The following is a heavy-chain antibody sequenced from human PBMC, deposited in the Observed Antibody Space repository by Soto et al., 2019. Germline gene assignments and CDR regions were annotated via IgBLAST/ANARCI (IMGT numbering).Heavy chain of an antibody. CDR1: GGSISSSSYY. Sequence: SETLSLTCTVSGGSISSSSYYWGWIRQPPGKGLEWIGSIYYSGSTYYNPSLKSRVTISVDTSKNQFSLKLSSVTAADTAVYYCATFGVVIMVFDPWGQGTLVTVSS. CDR2: IYYSGST. V-gene: IGHV4-39*01. D-gene: IGHD3-3*01. CDR3: ATFGVVIMVFDP. J-gene: IGHJ5*02.